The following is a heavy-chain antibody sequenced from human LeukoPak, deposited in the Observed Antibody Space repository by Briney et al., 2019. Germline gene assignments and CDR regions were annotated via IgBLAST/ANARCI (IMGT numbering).Heavy chain of an antibody. CDR2: IYYSGST. V-gene: IGHV4-59*01. Sequence: PSETLSLTCTVSGGSISSYYWSWIRQPPGKGLEWIGYIYYSGSTNYNPSLKSRVTISVDTSKNQFSLKLSSVTAADTAVYYCARAEVCGGDCSTFFDYWGQGTLVTVSS. D-gene: IGHD2-21*02. CDR1: GGSISSYY. CDR3: ARAEVCGGDCSTFFDY. J-gene: IGHJ4*02.